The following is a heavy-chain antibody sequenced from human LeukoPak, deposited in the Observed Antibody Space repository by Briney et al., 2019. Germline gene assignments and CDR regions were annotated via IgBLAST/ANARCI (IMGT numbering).Heavy chain of an antibody. CDR3: ARGRLKRVPFTKVAGALDY. V-gene: IGHV1-18*01. CDR2: IGTYNGNT. Sequence: ASVKVPCKASGYTFRNYGITWVRQAPGQGLEWMGWIGTYNGNTDYAQKFQGRVIMIADTSTTTAHMELRSLRSDDTAVYYCARGRLKRVPFTKVAGALDYWGQGTRVTVSS. J-gene: IGHJ4*02. CDR1: GYTFRNYG. D-gene: IGHD6-19*01.